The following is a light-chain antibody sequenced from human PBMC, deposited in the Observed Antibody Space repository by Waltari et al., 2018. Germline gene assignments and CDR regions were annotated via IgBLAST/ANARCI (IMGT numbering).Light chain of an antibody. CDR3: STYTTSSALL. CDR2: DVS. Sequence: QSALTQPASVSGSPGQSITIPCTGTSSDVGGYSFVSWYQQHPDKAPKLMIYDVSKRPSGISNRFSGSKSGNTASLTISGLQTEDEADYFCSTYTTSSALLFGGGTRLTVL. V-gene: IGLV2-14*03. CDR1: SSDVGGYSF. J-gene: IGLJ3*02.